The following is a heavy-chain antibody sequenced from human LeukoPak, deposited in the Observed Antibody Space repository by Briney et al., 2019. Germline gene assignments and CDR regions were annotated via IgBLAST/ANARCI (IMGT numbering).Heavy chain of an antibody. CDR2: IWSDASIK. V-gene: IGHV3-30*02. D-gene: IGHD3-10*01. J-gene: IGHJ4*02. CDR3: AKDLHGSGSSDY. CDR1: GFTFSTNI. Sequence: GGSLRLSCATSGFTFSTNIMHWVRQAPGKGLEWVAAIWSDASIKYYAESVKGRFSISRDNSRNTLYLELSSLRAEDTALYYCAKDLHGSGSSDYWGQGTLVTVSS.